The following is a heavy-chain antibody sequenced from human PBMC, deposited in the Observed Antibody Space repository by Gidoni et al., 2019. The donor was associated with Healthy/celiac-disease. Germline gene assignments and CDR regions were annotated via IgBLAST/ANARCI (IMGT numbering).Heavy chain of an antibody. Sequence: QVPLVESGGGVVQPGRSLRLSCASSGFTSRSYAMHWIRQAPGKGLEWVAVISYDGSNKYYADSVKGRFTISRDNSKNTLYLQMNSLRAEDTAVYYCARDGKEERRGAFDIWGQGTMVTVSS. CDR2: ISYDGSNK. CDR3: ARDGKEERRGAFDI. D-gene: IGHD1-26*01. V-gene: IGHV3-30-3*01. J-gene: IGHJ3*02. CDR1: GFTSRSYA.